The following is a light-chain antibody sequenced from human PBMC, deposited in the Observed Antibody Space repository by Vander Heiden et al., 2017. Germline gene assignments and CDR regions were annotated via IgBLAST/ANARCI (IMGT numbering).Light chain of an antibody. J-gene: IGKJ4*01. CDR1: QGISNY. CDR3: QQYENLPLT. CDR2: DAS. Sequence: DIQMTQSPSSLSASVGDRVTITCLASQGISNYLNWYQQRPGKAPKLLIYDASKLESGVPSRFSGSGSGTHFTFTINSLQPEDLAVYYCQQYENLPLTFGGGTKVGIK. V-gene: IGKV1-33*01.